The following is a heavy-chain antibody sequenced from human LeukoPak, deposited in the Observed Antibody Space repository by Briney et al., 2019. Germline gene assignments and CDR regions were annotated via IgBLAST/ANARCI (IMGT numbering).Heavy chain of an antibody. D-gene: IGHD3-3*01. CDR1: GGSISTTNW. J-gene: IGHJ4*02. Sequence: SGTLSLTCGVSGGSISTTNWWTWVRQPPGKGLEWIGEVHLDGRTNYNPSLESRLTMSVDLSENHISLKLTSVTAADTAVYYCAREGGFYRPLDYSGQGTLVTVSS. CDR2: VHLDGRT. CDR3: AREGGFYRPLDY. V-gene: IGHV4-4*02.